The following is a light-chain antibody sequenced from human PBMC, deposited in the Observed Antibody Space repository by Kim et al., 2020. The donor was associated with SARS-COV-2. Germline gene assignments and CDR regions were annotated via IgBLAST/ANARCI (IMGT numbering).Light chain of an antibody. Sequence: GQSVTISCTGTGSDVGGYNYVSWYQHHPGKAPKLMIYEVSKRPSGVPDRFSGSKSGNTASLTVSGLQAEDEADYYCSSYAGKNDVVFGGGTQLTVL. V-gene: IGLV2-8*01. CDR1: GSDVGGYNY. J-gene: IGLJ3*02. CDR3: SSYAGKNDVV. CDR2: EVS.